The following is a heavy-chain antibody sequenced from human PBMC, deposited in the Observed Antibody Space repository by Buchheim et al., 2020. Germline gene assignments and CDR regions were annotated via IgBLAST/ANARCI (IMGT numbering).Heavy chain of an antibody. CDR2: IRSKAYGGTT. CDR3: TRDIVVVPAAIDLVGYFDY. V-gene: IGHV3-49*03. J-gene: IGHJ4*02. Sequence: EVQLVESGGGLVQPGRSLRLSCTASGFTFGDYAMSWFRQAPGKGLEWVGFIRSKAYGGTTAYAASVKGRFTISRDDSKSIAYLQMNSLKAEDTAVYYCTRDIVVVPAAIDLVGYFDYWGQGTL. CDR1: GFTFGDYA. D-gene: IGHD2-2*02.